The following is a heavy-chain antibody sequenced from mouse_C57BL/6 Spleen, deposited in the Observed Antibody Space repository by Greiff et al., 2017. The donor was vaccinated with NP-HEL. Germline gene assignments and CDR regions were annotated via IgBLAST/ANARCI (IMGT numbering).Heavy chain of an antibody. CDR1: GYTFTDYN. J-gene: IGHJ3*01. CDR2: INPNNGGT. V-gene: IGHV1-18*01. D-gene: IGHD1-1*01. CDR3: ARRANYYGSSPFAY. Sequence: VQLKQSGPELVKPGASVKIPCKASGYTFTDYNMDWVKQSHGKSLEWIGDINPNNGGTIYNQKFKGKATLTVDKSSSTAYMELRSLTSEDTAVYYCARRANYYGSSPFAYWGQGTLVTVSA.